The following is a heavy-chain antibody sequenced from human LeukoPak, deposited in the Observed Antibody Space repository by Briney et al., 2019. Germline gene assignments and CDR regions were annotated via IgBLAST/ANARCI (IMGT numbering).Heavy chain of an antibody. CDR3: AKDGERGSYSYFDY. V-gene: IGHV3-23*01. J-gene: IGHJ4*02. CDR1: GFSFSSYV. CDR2: VSGSTGST. Sequence: GGSLRLSCAASGFSFSSYVLSWVRPAPGKGLEWVSAVSGSTGSTYYADSVKGRFTISRDNSKNTLYLQMKSLRAEDTAVYYCAKDGERGSYSYFDYWGQGTLVTVSS. D-gene: IGHD1-26*01.